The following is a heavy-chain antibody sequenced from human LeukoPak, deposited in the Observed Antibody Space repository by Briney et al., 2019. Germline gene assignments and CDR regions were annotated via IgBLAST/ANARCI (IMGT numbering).Heavy chain of an antibody. J-gene: IGHJ4*02. Sequence: PGGPLRLSCAASGFTVSSNHMSWVRQAPGKGLEWVSLIYSGGGTHYADSVKGRFTISRDSSKNMLYLQMNSLRAEDTAVYDCARDLGDYWGQGALVTGST. D-gene: IGHD3-10*01. CDR3: ARDLGDY. CDR1: GFTVSSNH. V-gene: IGHV3-53*01. CDR2: IYSGGGT.